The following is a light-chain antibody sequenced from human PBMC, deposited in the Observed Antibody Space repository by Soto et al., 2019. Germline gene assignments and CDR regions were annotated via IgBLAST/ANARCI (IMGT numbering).Light chain of an antibody. V-gene: IGLV2-8*01. Sequence: QSALTQPPSASGSPGQSVTISCTGTSSDVGAYNYVSWYQQYPGKAPKLMIYEVNKRPSGVPDRFSGSKSGKTASLTVSGLQPEDEADYHCPSYAGSNMWVFGGGTKVPS. CDR3: PSYAGSNMWV. J-gene: IGLJ3*02. CDR1: SSDVGAYNY. CDR2: EVN.